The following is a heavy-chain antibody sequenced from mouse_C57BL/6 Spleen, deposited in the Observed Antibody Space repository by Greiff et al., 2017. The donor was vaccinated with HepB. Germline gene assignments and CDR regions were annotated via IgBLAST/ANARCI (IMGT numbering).Heavy chain of an antibody. Sequence: EVQVVESGGGLVKPGGSLKLSCAASGFTFSSYAMSWVRQTPEKRLEWVATISDGGSYTYYPDNVKGRFTISRDNAKNNLYLQMSHLKSEDTAMYYCARDRDYYGSSYYFDYWGQGTTLTVSS. J-gene: IGHJ2*01. CDR1: GFTFSSYA. D-gene: IGHD1-1*01. CDR2: ISDGGSYT. V-gene: IGHV5-4*01. CDR3: ARDRDYYGSSYYFDY.